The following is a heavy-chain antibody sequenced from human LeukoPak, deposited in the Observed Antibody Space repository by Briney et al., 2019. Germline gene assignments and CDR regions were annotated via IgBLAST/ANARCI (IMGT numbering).Heavy chain of an antibody. CDR3: ARVHRYFGVSLYY. CDR2: IDWDDDK. J-gene: IGHJ4*02. V-gene: IGHV2-70*01. CDR1: GLSRSTSGMG. Sequence: SGPALVNPTAALTLTFTFSGLSRSTSGMGVSWIRQPPGKALEWLALIDWDDDKFYSTSLKTTLTIFKDTSKNQVVLTMTNMDPVDTATYYSARVHRYFGVSLYYWAQGTLVTVSS. D-gene: IGHD3-16*02.